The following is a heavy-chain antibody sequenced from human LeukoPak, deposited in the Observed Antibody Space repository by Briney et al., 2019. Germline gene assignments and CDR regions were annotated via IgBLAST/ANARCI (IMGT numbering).Heavy chain of an antibody. D-gene: IGHD3-10*01. J-gene: IGHJ6*03. CDR3: AKDGSGIFLYYYMDV. CDR1: GFTFSSYG. CDR2: IRYDGSNK. V-gene: IGHV3-30*02. Sequence: GGSLRLSCAASGFTFSSYGMHWVRQAPGKGLEWVAFIRYDGSNKYYADSVKGRFTISRDNSKNTLYLQMNSLRAEDTAVYYCAKDGSGIFLYYYMDVWGKGTTVTVSS.